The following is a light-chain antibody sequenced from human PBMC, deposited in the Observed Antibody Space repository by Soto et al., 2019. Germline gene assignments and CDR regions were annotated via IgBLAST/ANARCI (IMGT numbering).Light chain of an antibody. CDR3: QQSFSPLWT. Sequence: DLQMTQSPPSLSASVGDRVTITSRASQSISNYLNWYQQKPGKAPKLLIYAASSMQSGVPSRFSGSGSETDFTLTISSLQPDDSATYSCQQSFSPLWTFGEGTKVEV. J-gene: IGKJ1*01. CDR1: QSISNY. V-gene: IGKV1-39*01. CDR2: AAS.